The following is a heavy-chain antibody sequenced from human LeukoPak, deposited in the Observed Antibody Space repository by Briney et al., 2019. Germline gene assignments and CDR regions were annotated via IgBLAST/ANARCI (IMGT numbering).Heavy chain of an antibody. CDR1: GGSISSGGYS. CDR3: ARLQRVVISWGYYYYYYMDV. D-gene: IGHD3-3*01. J-gene: IGHJ6*03. V-gene: IGHV4-30-2*01. Sequence: SETLSLTCAVSGGSISSGGYSWSWIRQPPGKCLEWIGYIYHSGSTYYNPSLKSRVTISVDRSKNQFSLKLSSVSAADTAVYYCARLQRVVISWGYYYYYYMDVWGKGTTVTVSS. CDR2: IYHSGST.